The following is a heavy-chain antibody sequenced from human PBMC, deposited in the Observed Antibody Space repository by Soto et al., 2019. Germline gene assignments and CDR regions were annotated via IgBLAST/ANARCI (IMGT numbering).Heavy chain of an antibody. CDR2: ISSSGSTI. J-gene: IGHJ1*01. CDR3: ARGVQVFGYNTVVEYFHH. D-gene: IGHD3-3*01. V-gene: IGHV3-48*03. CDR1: GFTFSSYE. Sequence: AGGSLRLSCAASGFTFSSYEMNWVRQAPGKGLEWVSYISSSGSTIYYADSVKGRFTISRDNAKNSLYLQMNSLRAEDTAVYYCARGVQVFGYNTVVEYFHHWGQGTLVTVSS.